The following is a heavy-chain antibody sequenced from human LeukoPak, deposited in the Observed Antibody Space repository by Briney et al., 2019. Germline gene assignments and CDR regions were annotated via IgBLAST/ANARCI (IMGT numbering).Heavy chain of an antibody. CDR1: GGSISSGGYY. D-gene: IGHD4-23*01. CDR3: ARGRLRWPPAG. CDR2: IYYSGST. Sequence: SETLSLTCTVSGGSISSGGYYWSWIRQHPGKGLEWIGYIYYSGSTYYNPSLKSRVTISVDTSKNQFSLKLSSVTAADTAVYYCARGRLRWPPAGWGQGTLVTVSS. J-gene: IGHJ4*02. V-gene: IGHV4-31*03.